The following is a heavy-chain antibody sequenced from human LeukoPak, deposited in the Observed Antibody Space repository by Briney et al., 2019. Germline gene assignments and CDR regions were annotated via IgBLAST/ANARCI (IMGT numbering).Heavy chain of an antibody. CDR1: GFTFGDYA. V-gene: IGHV3-49*04. D-gene: IGHD5-24*01. Sequence: GGSLRLSCTASGFTFGDYAMSWVRQAPGKGLEWVGFIRSKAYGGTTEYAASVKGRFTISRDNSKNTLYLQMGSLRAEDMAVYYCARGSIKSARTLNFDYWGQGTLVTVSS. J-gene: IGHJ4*02. CDR2: IRSKAYGGTT. CDR3: ARGSIKSARTLNFDY.